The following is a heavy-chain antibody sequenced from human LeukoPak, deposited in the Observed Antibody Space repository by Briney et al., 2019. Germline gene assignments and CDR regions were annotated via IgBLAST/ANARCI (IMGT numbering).Heavy chain of an antibody. CDR1: GFTFSSYA. Sequence: PGGSLRLSCAASGFTFSSYAMHWVRQAPGKGLEWVAVISYDGSNKYYADSVKGRFTISGDNSKNTLYLQMNSLRAEDTAVYYCARSGGVRLVPAAIRWGDYYYYMDVWGKGTTVTVSS. J-gene: IGHJ6*03. V-gene: IGHV3-30*17. D-gene: IGHD2-2*02. CDR2: ISYDGSNK. CDR3: ARSGGVRLVPAAIRWGDYYYYMDV.